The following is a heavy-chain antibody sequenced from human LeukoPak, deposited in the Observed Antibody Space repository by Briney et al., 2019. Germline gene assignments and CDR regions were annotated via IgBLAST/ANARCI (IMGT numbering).Heavy chain of an antibody. CDR2: IKQDGREK. CDR1: GFTFSSYW. J-gene: IGHJ6*02. D-gene: IGHD2-2*01. Sequence: GGSLRLSCAASGFTFSSYWMSWVRQAPGKGLVWVANIKQDGREKYYLDSVKGRFTISRDNSKNSLSLQMDSLRAEDTAVYYCARDLCSSTSCPPPYYYYGMDVWGQGTTVTVSS. V-gene: IGHV3-7*01. CDR3: ARDLCSSTSCPPPYYYYGMDV.